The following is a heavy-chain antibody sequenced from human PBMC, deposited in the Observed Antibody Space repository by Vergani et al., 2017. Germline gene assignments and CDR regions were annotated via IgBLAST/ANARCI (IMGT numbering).Heavy chain of an antibody. CDR3: ARSQGDYWYFDL. D-gene: IGHD2-21*01. CDR2: SHNRGKT. V-gene: IGHV4-38-2*01. J-gene: IGHJ2*01. Sequence: QVRLVESGPGLVKPSETLSLTCSVSGYSIGSGFYWAWIRQSPGEGLQGLTSSHNRGKTYHNPSRKSRVSVSLDTSQNRFFLNLTSVTATDTAVYYCARSQGDYWYFDLWGPGSLVTVSS. CDR1: GYSIGSGFY.